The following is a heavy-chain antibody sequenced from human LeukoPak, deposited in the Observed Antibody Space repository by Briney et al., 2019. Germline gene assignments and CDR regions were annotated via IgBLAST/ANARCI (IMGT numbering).Heavy chain of an antibody. D-gene: IGHD2-15*01. V-gene: IGHV4-34*01. CDR2: INHSGST. CDR1: GGSFSGYY. J-gene: IGHJ6*03. Sequence: SETLSLTCAVYGGSFSGYYWSWIRQPPGKGLEWIGEINHSGSTNYNPSLKSRVTISVDTSKNQFSLKLSSVTAADTAVYYCARMEYCSGGSCYSFHYYYMDVWGKGTTVTVSS. CDR3: ARMEYCSGGSCYSFHYYYMDV.